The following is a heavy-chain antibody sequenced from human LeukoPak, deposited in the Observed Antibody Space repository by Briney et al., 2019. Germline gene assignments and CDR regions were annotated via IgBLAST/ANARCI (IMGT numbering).Heavy chain of an antibody. CDR1: GFTFDDYA. Sequence: PGGSLRLSCAASGFTFDDYAMHWVRQAPGKGLEWVSLISGDGGSTYYADSVKGRFTISRDNSKNSLYLQMNSLRTEDTALYYCAKDSGGSRFPNYYYYYGMDVWGQGTTVTVSS. CDR3: AKDSGGSRFPNYYYYYGMDV. V-gene: IGHV3-43*02. D-gene: IGHD3-16*01. CDR2: ISGDGGST. J-gene: IGHJ6*02.